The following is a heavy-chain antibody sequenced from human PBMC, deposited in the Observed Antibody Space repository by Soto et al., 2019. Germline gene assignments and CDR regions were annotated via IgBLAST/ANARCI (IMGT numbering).Heavy chain of an antibody. Sequence: GGSLRLSCAASGFTFSNYAMSWVRQAPGKGLEWVSTISGSGGSTYYADSVKGRFTVSRDNSKNTLYLQMNNLRAEDAAVYFCAKENAGPFDYWGQGTLVTVSS. CDR1: GFTFSNYA. CDR2: ISGSGGST. CDR3: AKENAGPFDY. J-gene: IGHJ4*02. V-gene: IGHV3-23*01. D-gene: IGHD2-8*01.